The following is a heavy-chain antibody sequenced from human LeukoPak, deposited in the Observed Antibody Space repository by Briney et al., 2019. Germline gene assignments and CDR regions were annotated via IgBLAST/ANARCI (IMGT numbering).Heavy chain of an antibody. Sequence: GGSLRLSCAASGFTFNDYAMNWVRQAPGKGLEWVSAISGSGDNTFYADSVKGRFSISRDNSKNRLFLQMSALTDDDTAVYYCAKRDRTVTHAFDIWGQGTMVTVSS. J-gene: IGHJ3*02. CDR2: ISGSGDNT. CDR1: GFTFNDYA. V-gene: IGHV3-23*01. CDR3: AKRDRTVTHAFDI. D-gene: IGHD4-17*01.